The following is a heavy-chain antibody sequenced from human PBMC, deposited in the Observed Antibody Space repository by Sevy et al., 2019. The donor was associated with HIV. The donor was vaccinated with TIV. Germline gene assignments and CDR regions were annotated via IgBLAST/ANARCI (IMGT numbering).Heavy chain of an antibody. CDR2: ISGSGRYT. CDR3: AKGFCSGGTCPRDYYYYGMDV. J-gene: IGHJ6*02. Sequence: GGSLRLSCAAFGFAYSGYGMHWVRQAPGKGLEWVSSISGSGRYTYYADSVEGRFTISRDNSKNTLYVQMNSLRAEDTAVYYCAKGFCSGGTCPRDYYYYGMDVWGQGTTVTVSS. V-gene: IGHV3-23*01. CDR1: GFAYSGYG. D-gene: IGHD2-15*01.